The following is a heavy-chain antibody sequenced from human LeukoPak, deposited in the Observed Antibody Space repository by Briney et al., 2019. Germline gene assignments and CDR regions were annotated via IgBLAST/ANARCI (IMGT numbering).Heavy chain of an antibody. J-gene: IGHJ4*02. Sequence: GGSLRLSCAASGFTFSSYGMSWVRQAPGKGLEWVSAISGSGGSTYYADSVKGRFTISRDNSKNTLYLQMNSLRAEDTAVYYCALSIAVAGTAIDYWGQGTLVTVSS. CDR3: ALSIAVAGTAIDY. V-gene: IGHV3-23*01. CDR2: ISGSGGST. CDR1: GFTFSSYG. D-gene: IGHD6-19*01.